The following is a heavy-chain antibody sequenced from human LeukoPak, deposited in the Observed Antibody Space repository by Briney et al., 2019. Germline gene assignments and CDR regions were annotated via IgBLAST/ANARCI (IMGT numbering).Heavy chain of an antibody. V-gene: IGHV4-4*02. CDR2: IYHSGST. Sequence: SGTLSVTCAVSGGSISSSNWWSWVRQPPGKGLEWIREIYHSGSTNYNPSLKSRVTISVDKSKNQVSLKLSSVTAADTAVYYCARWGSSGWYFQLWGQGTLVTVSS. CDR1: GGSISSSNW. J-gene: IGHJ1*01. CDR3: ARWGSSGWYFQL. D-gene: IGHD6-19*01.